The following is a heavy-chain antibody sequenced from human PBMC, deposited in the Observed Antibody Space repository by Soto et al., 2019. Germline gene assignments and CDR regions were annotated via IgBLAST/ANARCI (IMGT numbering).Heavy chain of an antibody. CDR3: VREDGKVGTNSAFDY. D-gene: IGHD1-26*01. CDR2: INGRGNYI. Sequence: GSLRLSCASSGFTFSTYTMNWVRQAPGKGLEWVSSINGRGNYIYYAESVKGRFTTSRDNAKNSLYLQMDRLRAEDTALYYCVREDGKVGTNSAFDYWGLGALVTVSS. V-gene: IGHV3-21*01. J-gene: IGHJ4*02. CDR1: GFTFSTYT.